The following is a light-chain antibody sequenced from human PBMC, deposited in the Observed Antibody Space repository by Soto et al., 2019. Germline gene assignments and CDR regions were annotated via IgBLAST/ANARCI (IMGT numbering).Light chain of an antibody. CDR2: GAS. CDR1: QSVSSSY. V-gene: IGKV3-20*01. J-gene: IGKJ1*01. Sequence: EIVLTQSPCTLSLSPGERATLSCRASQSVSSSYLAWYQQKPGQAPRLLMFGASIRVTGIPERFSGSGSGTESTLTISSLEPEDSAVYYCQQRHMSPITFGQGTKVDIK. CDR3: QQRHMSPIT.